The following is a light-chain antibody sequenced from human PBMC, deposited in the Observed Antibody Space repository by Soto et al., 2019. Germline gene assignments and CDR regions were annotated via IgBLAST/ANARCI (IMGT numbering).Light chain of an antibody. CDR1: SSNIGTGYD. CDR3: QSYDSSLSEYV. CDR2: YNS. V-gene: IGLV1-40*01. Sequence: QSVLTQPPSVSGAPRQRVTISCTGSSSNIGTGYDVYWYQQLPGTAPKLLIYYNSNRPSGVPDRFSGSKSGTSASLVITGLQAEDEADYYCQSYDSSLSEYVFGTGTKVTVL. J-gene: IGLJ1*01.